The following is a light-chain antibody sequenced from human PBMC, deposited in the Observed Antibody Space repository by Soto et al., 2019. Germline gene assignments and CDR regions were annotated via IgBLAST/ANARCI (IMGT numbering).Light chain of an antibody. CDR2: VNSDGSH. J-gene: IGLJ1*01. V-gene: IGLV4-69*01. CDR1: SGHSNYA. CDR3: QTWGTVIRV. Sequence: QLVLTQSPSASASLGASVKLTCTLSSGHSNYAIAWHQQQPEKGPRYLMKVNSDGSHRKGDGIPDRFSGSSSGAQRYLTISSLQSEDEADYYCQTWGTVIRVFGTGTKLTVL.